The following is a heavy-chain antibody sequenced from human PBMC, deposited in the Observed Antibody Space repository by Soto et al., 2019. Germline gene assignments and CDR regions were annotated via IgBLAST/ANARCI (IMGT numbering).Heavy chain of an antibody. Sequence: ASVKVSCKASGYTFTSYAMHWVRQAPGQGLEWMGWINPNSGGTNYAQKFQGWVTMTRDTSISTAYMELSRLRSDDTAVYYCARRGHGDYLFDYWGQGTLVTVSS. CDR1: GYTFTSYA. D-gene: IGHD4-17*01. CDR2: INPNSGGT. CDR3: ARRGHGDYLFDY. V-gene: IGHV1-2*04. J-gene: IGHJ4*02.